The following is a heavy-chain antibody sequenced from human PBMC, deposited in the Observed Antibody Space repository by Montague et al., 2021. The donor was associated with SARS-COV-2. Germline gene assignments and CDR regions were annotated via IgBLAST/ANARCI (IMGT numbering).Heavy chain of an antibody. J-gene: IGHJ4*02. CDR3: AKGAFSYGINIMDS. CDR1: GFSFIGYS. CDR2: LRGSDGAT. Sequence: SLRLSCAASGFSFIGYSMSLFRQTPGKGLELVSALRGSDGATFYPDSVNVRFTISRDTSKNTLFLQMISLRADDSALYYCAKGAFSYGINIMDSWGQGTLVTVSS. D-gene: IGHD2-21*01. V-gene: IGHV3-23*01.